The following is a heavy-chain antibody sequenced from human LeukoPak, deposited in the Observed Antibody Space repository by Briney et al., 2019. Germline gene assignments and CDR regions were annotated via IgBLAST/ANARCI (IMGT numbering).Heavy chain of an antibody. J-gene: IGHJ4*02. CDR1: GDSVSSNSAA. CDR2: TYYRSKWYN. CDR3: ARDSGIAVAGELDY. Sequence: SQTLSLTCAISGDSVSSNSAAWNWIRQSPSRGLEWLGRTYYRSKWYNDYAVSVKSRITINPDTSKNHFSLQLNSVTPEDTAVYYCARDSGIAVAGELDYWGQGTLVTVSS. D-gene: IGHD6-13*01. V-gene: IGHV6-1*01.